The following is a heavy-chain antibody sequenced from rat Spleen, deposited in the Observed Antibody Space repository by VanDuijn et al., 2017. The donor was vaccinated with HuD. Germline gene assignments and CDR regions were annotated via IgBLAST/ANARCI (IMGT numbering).Heavy chain of an antibody. CDR2: ITTTGATS. Sequence: EVQLVESGGGLVQPGRSLKLSCVVSGFTIDDYWMTWIRQAPGKGLEWVASITTTGATSYYSESVKGRFTLSRDYAQSTLYLQMDSLRSEDTATYYCTRGGNYAMDAWGQGASVTVSS. CDR3: TRGGNYAMDA. J-gene: IGHJ4*01. V-gene: IGHV5-31*01. CDR1: GFTIDDYW.